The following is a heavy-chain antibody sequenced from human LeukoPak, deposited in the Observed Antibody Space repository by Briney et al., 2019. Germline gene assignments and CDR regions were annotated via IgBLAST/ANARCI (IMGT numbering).Heavy chain of an antibody. CDR2: ISNSGSTT. Sequence: GGSLRLSCAASGVNFSTYAMNWVRQVPGKGLEWVSLISNSGSTTYHADSVKGRFTISRDNFKNTLYLQMNSLSAEDSAVYYCAIGGYCAGTNCYIAYWGQGTLVTVSS. CDR3: AIGGYCAGTNCYIAY. CDR1: GVNFSTYA. D-gene: IGHD2-2*02. V-gene: IGHV3-23*01. J-gene: IGHJ4*02.